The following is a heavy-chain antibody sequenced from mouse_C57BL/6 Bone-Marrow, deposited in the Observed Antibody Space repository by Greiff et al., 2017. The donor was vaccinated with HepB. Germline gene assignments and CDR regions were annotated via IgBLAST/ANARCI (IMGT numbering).Heavy chain of an antibody. CDR3: ARSGDYYYGSSWYFDY. CDR2: IWSGGST. D-gene: IGHD1-1*01. Sequence: VQLQQSGPGLVQPSQSLSITCTVSGFSLTSYGVHWVRQSPGKGLEWLGVIWSGGSTDYNAAFISRLSISKDNSKSQVFFKMNSLQADDTAIYYCARSGDYYYGSSWYFDYWGQGTTLTVSS. V-gene: IGHV2-2*01. CDR1: GFSLTSYG. J-gene: IGHJ2*01.